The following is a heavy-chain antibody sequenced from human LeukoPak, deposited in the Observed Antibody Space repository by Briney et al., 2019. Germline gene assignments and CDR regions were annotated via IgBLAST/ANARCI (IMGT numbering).Heavy chain of an antibody. Sequence: GGSLRLSCTASGFNVSRTYMSWIRQAPGKGLEWLSLLYSGGGSFHADSVKGRFTISRHTSQNTVYLQMNSLRPDDTAVYYCARVECSSTNCSGAFDIWGQGTRVTVSS. V-gene: IGHV3-53*04. J-gene: IGHJ3*02. CDR2: LYSGGGS. CDR3: ARVECSSTNCSGAFDI. CDR1: GFNVSRTY. D-gene: IGHD2-2*01.